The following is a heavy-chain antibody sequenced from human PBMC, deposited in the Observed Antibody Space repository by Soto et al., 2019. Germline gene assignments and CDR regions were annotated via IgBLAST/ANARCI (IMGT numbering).Heavy chain of an antibody. CDR3: AGQSYESRGYYYAD. J-gene: IGHJ4*02. Sequence: SETLSLTCTVSGGSISSYYWSWIRQPPGKGLEWIGYIYYSGSTNYNPSLKSRVTISVDTSKNQFSLKLSSVTAADTAVYYCAGQSYESRGYYYADSGQGTLVTVSS. CDR2: IYYSGST. V-gene: IGHV4-59*08. CDR1: GGSISSYY. D-gene: IGHD3-22*01.